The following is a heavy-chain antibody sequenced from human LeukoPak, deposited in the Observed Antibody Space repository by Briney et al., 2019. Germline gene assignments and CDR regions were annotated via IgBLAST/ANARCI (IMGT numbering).Heavy chain of an antibody. CDR2: IYYSGST. Sequence: PSQTLSLTCTVSGGSISSGGYYWSWIRQHPGKGLEWIGYIYYSGSTYYNPSLKSRVTISVDTSKNQFSLKLSSVTAADTAVYYCARAPYGRGLMDWFDPWGQGTLVTVSS. J-gene: IGHJ5*02. V-gene: IGHV4-31*03. D-gene: IGHD3-16*01. CDR3: ARAPYGRGLMDWFDP. CDR1: GGSISSGGYY.